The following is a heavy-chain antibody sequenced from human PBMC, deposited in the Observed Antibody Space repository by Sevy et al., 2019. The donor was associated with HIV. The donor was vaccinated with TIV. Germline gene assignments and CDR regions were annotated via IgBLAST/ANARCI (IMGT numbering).Heavy chain of an antibody. J-gene: IGHJ4*01. CDR3: AKDFTPGYSSGWYYFDY. CDR1: GFTFSSYG. D-gene: IGHD6-19*01. Sequence: GGSLRLSCAASGFTFSSYGMHWVRQAPGKGLEWVAVISYDGSNKYYADSVKGRFTISKDNSKNTLYLQMNSLRAEDTAVYYCAKDFTPGYSSGWYYFDYWGHGTLVTVSS. CDR2: ISYDGSNK. V-gene: IGHV3-30*18.